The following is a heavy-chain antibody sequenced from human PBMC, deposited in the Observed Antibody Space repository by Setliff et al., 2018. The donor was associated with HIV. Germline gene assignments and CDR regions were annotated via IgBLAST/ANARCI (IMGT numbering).Heavy chain of an antibody. V-gene: IGHV4-34*01. Sequence: LSLTCTVSGGSIGGYYWSWIRQPPGKGLEWIGEINHRGSTNCNPSLKSRVSISVDTSKNQFSLKLSSVTAADTAVYYCATLKMATIYRDFDYWGQGTLVTVSS. J-gene: IGHJ4*02. D-gene: IGHD5-12*01. CDR3: ATLKMATIYRDFDY. CDR1: GGSIGGYY. CDR2: INHRGST.